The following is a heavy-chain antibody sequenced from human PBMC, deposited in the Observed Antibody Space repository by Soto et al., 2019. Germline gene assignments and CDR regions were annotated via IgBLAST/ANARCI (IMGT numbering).Heavy chain of an antibody. J-gene: IGHJ4*02. V-gene: IGHV3-23*01. CDR3: ASRGRLSYYDY. D-gene: IGHD3-10*01. CDR1: GFPFSSYA. CDR2: VSGSGDST. Sequence: EVQLLESGSGLVQPGGSLRLSCAASGFPFSSYAMRWVRQAPVKGLEWVSAVSGSGDSTYDADSVKGRFTIPRDNSKNTLYLEMSSLRAVDTAVYYCASRGRLSYYDYRGQGTLVTVSS.